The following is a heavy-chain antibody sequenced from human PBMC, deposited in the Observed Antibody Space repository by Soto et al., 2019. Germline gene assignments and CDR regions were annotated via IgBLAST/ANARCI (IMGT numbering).Heavy chain of an antibody. CDR3: ATDDSSVLEYFDY. D-gene: IGHD3-22*01. CDR1: GFTFSDHY. CDR2: ISSSTFYT. J-gene: IGHJ4*02. Sequence: GGSLRLSCAASGFTFSDHYMSWIRQAPGKGLEWVSYISSSTFYTNYADSVKGRFTISRDNAKNSLYLQMNSLRAEDTAVYYCATDDSSVLEYFDYWGQGILVTVSS. V-gene: IGHV3-11*06.